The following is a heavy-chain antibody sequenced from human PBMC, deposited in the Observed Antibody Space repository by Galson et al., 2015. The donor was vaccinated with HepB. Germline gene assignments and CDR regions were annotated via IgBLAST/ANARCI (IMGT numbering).Heavy chain of an antibody. Sequence: SLRLSCAASGFTFSNFAMSWVRQAPGKGLEWVSAISGSATSTYYADSVKGRFTISRDNSKNTLYLQMNSLRAEDTAVYYCAKDARYCYSTSCPYWYFDLWGRGTLVTVSS. D-gene: IGHD2-2*01. CDR3: AKDARYCYSTSCPYWYFDL. J-gene: IGHJ2*01. CDR1: GFTFSNFA. CDR2: ISGSATST. V-gene: IGHV3-23*01.